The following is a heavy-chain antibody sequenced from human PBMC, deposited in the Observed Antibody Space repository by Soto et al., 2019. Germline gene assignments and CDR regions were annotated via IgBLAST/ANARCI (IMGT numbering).Heavy chain of an antibody. CDR2: IYYTGTT. Sequence: TSETLSLTCTVSGGSIWDNYWSWIRQPPGKGLEWVGYIYYTGTTKYNPSLKSRVTISVDTSKNQVSLKLSSVTAADTAVYYCARLGGYYQAFDNWGQGTLVTSPQ. CDR1: GGSIWDNY. CDR3: ARLGGYYQAFDN. D-gene: IGHD3-22*01. J-gene: IGHJ4*02. V-gene: IGHV4-59*08.